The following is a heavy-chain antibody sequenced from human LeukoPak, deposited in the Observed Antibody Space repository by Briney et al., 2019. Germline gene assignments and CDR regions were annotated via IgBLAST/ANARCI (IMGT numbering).Heavy chain of an antibody. J-gene: IGHJ4*02. CDR1: GFTFNNYN. Sequence: PGGSLRLSCAASGFTFNNYNMNWVRQAPGKGLEWVSYISSSSSTIYYADSVKGRFTISRDNAKNSLYLQMNSLRAEDTAVYYCVRESGSWRESTTFDYWGQGTLVTVSS. V-gene: IGHV3-48*01. CDR2: ISSSSSTI. D-gene: IGHD2/OR15-2a*01. CDR3: VRESGSWRESTTFDY.